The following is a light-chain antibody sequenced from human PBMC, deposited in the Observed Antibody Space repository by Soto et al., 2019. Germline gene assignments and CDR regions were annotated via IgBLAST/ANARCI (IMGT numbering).Light chain of an antibody. Sequence: DVVLTQTPLSLPVTPGQPASISCKSSQSLLHRDGKTYFYWYLQKPGQPPQLLIYEVSNRFSGVPDRVSGSGSGADYTLTISRVEAEDVGVYYCMQSMQLPPYTFGQGTKLEIK. CDR3: MQSMQLPPYT. CDR2: EVS. CDR1: QSLLHRDGKTY. J-gene: IGKJ2*01. V-gene: IGKV2D-29*01.